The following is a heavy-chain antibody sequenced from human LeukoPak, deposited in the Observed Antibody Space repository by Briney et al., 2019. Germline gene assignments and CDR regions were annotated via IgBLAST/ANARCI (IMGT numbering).Heavy chain of an antibody. V-gene: IGHV4-30-4*01. Sequence: PSETLSLTCAVSGGSISSSNWWSWVRQPPGKGLEWIGYIYYSGSTYYNPSLKSRVTISVDTSKNQFSLKLSSVTAADTAVYYCARVSGSYYYWGQGTLVTVSS. CDR2: IYYSGST. D-gene: IGHD1-26*01. CDR3: ARVSGSYYY. CDR1: GGSISSSNW. J-gene: IGHJ4*02.